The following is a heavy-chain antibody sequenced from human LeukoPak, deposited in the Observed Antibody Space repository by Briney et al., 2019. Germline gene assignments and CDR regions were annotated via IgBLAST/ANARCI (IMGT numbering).Heavy chain of an antibody. CDR1: GGSISSSY. CDR2: ISTTGST. D-gene: IGHD7-27*01. Sequence: SETLSLTCTVSGGSISSSYCSWIRQPAGKGLEWIGRISTTGSTNYNPSLKSRVTMSEDTAKNQFSLKLRSVTAADTAVYYCARGLGSLDVWGKGTTVTISS. J-gene: IGHJ6*04. CDR3: ARGLGSLDV. V-gene: IGHV4-4*07.